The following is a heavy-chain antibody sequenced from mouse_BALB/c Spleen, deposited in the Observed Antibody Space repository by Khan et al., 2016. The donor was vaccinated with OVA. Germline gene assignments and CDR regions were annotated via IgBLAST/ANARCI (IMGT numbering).Heavy chain of an antibody. J-gene: IGHJ3*01. CDR2: ISSGGHYT. CDR1: GFTFSTYG. Sequence: EVELVESGGDLVKTGGSLKLSCAASGFTFSTYGMSWVRQTPDKRLEWVATISSGGHYTYYIDSVRGRFTISRDNAKSILYLQMTSLRSEDTAMDYCARLAYYYNSEGFAYWGQGTLVTVSA. D-gene: IGHD1-1*01. V-gene: IGHV5-6*01. CDR3: ARLAYYYNSEGFAY.